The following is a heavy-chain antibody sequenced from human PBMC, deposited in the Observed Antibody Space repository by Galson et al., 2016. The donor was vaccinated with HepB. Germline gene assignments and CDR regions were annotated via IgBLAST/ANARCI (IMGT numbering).Heavy chain of an antibody. D-gene: IGHD4-17*01. CDR1: GGSISSGGYY. V-gene: IGHV4-31*03. CDR3: ARVRGATVSDY. J-gene: IGHJ4*02. Sequence: TLSLTCTVSGGSISSGGYYWSWIRQHPGKGLEWIGYIYYSGSTYYNPSLESRVTISVDTSKNQFSLKLSPVTAADTAVYYCARVRGATVSDYWGQGTLVTVSS. CDR2: IYYSGST.